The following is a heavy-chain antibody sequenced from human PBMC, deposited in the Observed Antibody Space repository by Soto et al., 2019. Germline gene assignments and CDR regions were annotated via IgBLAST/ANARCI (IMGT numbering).Heavy chain of an antibody. J-gene: IGHJ4*02. V-gene: IGHV3-74*01. CDR3: ARRGAVAGLHY. CDR2: INSDGSST. D-gene: IGHD6-19*01. Sequence: EVQLVESGGGLVQPGGSLRVSCAASGFTFSSYWMHWVRQAPGKGLVWVSRINSDGSSTSYEDSVKGRFTISRDNAKNTLYLQMNGLRAEDTAIYYCARRGAVAGLHYWGQGTLVTVSS. CDR1: GFTFSSYW.